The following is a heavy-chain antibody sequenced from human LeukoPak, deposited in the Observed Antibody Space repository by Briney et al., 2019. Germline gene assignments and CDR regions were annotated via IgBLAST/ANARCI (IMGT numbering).Heavy chain of an antibody. CDR2: IYYSGST. D-gene: IGHD6-6*01. J-gene: IGHJ4*02. V-gene: IGHV4-39*01. CDR1: GGSIRSSSYY. CDR3: ASEYSSSSPLDY. Sequence: PSETLSLTCTVSGGSIRSSSYYWGWTRQPPGKGLEWIGSIYYSGSTYYNPSLKSRVTISVDTSKNQFSLKLSSVTAADTAVYYCASEYSSSSPLDYWGQGTLVTVSS.